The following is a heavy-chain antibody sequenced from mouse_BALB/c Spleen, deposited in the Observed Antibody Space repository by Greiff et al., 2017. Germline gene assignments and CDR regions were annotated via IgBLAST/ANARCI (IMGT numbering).Heavy chain of an antibody. V-gene: IGHV5-12-1*01. CDR2: ISSGGGST. J-gene: IGHJ4*01. D-gene: IGHD2-5*01. CDR1: GFAFSSYD. CDR3: ARHNCSNYYAMDY. Sequence: EVKLQESGGGLVKPGGSLKLSCAASGFAFSSYDMSWVRQTPEKRLEWVAYISSGGGSTYYPDNVKGRITISRDNAKNTLYLQMSSLKSEDTAMYYGARHNCSNYYAMDYWGQGTSVTVSS.